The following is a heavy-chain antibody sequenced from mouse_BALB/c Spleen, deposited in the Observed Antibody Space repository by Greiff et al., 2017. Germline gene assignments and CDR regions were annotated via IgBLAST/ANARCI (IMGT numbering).Heavy chain of an antibody. D-gene: IGHD5-2*01. CDR3: ARRGNNYAMDY. Sequence: EVQRVESGGGLVQPGGSRKLSCAASGFTFSSFGMHWVRQAPEKGLEWVAYISSGSSTIYYADTVKGRFTISRDNPKNTLFLQMTSLRSEDTAMYYCARRGNNYAMDYWGQGTSVTVSS. J-gene: IGHJ4*01. V-gene: IGHV5-17*02. CDR2: ISSGSSTI. CDR1: GFTFSSFG.